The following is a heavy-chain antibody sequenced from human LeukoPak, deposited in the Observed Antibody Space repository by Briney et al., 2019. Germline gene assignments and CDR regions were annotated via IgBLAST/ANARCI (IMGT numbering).Heavy chain of an antibody. CDR2: IHYSGST. V-gene: IGHV4-61*08. J-gene: IGHJ5*01. D-gene: IGHD3-10*01. CDR3: ARLVWLGESPGSWFDS. CDR1: GGSISSGDYY. Sequence: SQTLSLTCSVSGGSISSGDYYWSWIRQPPGKGLEWIGYIHYSGSTNYNPSLKSRVTISPDTSKNQLFLKLNSVTAADTAVYYCARLVWLGESPGSWFDSWGQGTLVTVSS.